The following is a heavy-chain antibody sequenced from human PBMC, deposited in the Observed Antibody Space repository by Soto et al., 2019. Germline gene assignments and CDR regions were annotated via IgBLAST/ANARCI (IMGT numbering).Heavy chain of an antibody. Sequence: QVQLVESGGGLVKPGGSLRLACAASGFTFSDYYMTWNRQAPGKGLEWLSYISSRSTYTNYADSVQGRFTISRDNAKNSLYLQMNSLRAEDTAVYYCARGNYGWYLGDFDYWGQGTLVSVSS. V-gene: IGHV3-11*05. D-gene: IGHD6-19*01. CDR1: GFTFSDYY. CDR2: ISSRSTYT. CDR3: ARGNYGWYLGDFDY. J-gene: IGHJ4*02.